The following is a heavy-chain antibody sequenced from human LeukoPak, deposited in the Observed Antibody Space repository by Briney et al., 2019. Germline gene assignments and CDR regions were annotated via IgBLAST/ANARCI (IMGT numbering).Heavy chain of an antibody. V-gene: IGHV4-59*01. J-gene: IGHJ5*02. D-gene: IGHD3-10*02. CDR2: IFHSGRT. CDR3: ARGITLSNNWFDP. CDR1: GASISSYY. Sequence: SETLSLTCSVSGASISSYYWSWIRQPPGRGLDWIGYIFHSGRTNYNPSLKSQVTMSVDTSKNHFSLRLSSVTAADTAVYYCARGITLSNNWFDPWGQGILATVSS.